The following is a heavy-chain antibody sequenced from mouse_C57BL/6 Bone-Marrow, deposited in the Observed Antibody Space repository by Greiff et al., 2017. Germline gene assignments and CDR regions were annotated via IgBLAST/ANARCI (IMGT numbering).Heavy chain of an antibody. J-gene: IGHJ4*01. Sequence: VQLQQSGPGLVKPSQSLSLTCSVTGYSITSGYYWNWIRQFPGNKLEWMGYISYDGSNNYNPSLENRISITRDTSKNQFFLKLNSVTTEDTATSSAVVKSYYAMDYWGQGTSVTVSS. CDR2: ISYDGSN. CDR1: GYSITSGYY. V-gene: IGHV3-6*01. CDR3: VVKSYYAMDY. D-gene: IGHD1-1*01.